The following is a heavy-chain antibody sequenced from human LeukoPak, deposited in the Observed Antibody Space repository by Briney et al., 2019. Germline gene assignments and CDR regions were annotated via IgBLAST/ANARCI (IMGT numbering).Heavy chain of an antibody. V-gene: IGHV4-34*01. CDR1: GGSFSGYY. Sequence: SETLSLTCAVYGGSFSGYYWSWIRQPPGKGLEWIGEINHSGSTNYNPSLKSRVTISVDTSKNQFSLKLSSVTAADTAVYHCARAGIAVAADYWGQGTLVTVSS. CDR2: INHSGST. D-gene: IGHD6-19*01. J-gene: IGHJ4*02. CDR3: ARAGIAVAADY.